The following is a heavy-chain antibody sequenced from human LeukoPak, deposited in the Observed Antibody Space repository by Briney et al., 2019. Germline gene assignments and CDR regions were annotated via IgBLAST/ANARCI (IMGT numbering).Heavy chain of an antibody. CDR2: ISGYNGNT. J-gene: IGHJ3*02. D-gene: IGHD3-22*01. Sequence: ASVKVSCKASGYTFTTYNINWVRQAPGQGLEWMGWISGYNGNTNYAQKLQGRVTMTTDTSTSTAYMELRSLKSDDTAVYYCASLKNYYDSSGYLVTDAFDIWGQGTMVAVSS. CDR3: ASLKNYYDSSGYLVTDAFDI. CDR1: GYTFTTYN. V-gene: IGHV1-18*01.